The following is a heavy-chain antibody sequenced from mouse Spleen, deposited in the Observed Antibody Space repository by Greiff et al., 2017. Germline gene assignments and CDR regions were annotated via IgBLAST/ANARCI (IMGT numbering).Heavy chain of an antibody. CDR3: ARLNYRYGGFDY. D-gene: IGHD2-14*01. J-gene: IGHJ2*01. Sequence: EVKLEESGGGLVKPGGSLKLSCAASGFTFSDYGMQWVRQAPEKGLEWVAYICRGSSTTYYADTVKGRFTLSRDNAKNTLYLQMTSLTSEDTAMYYCARLNYRYGGFDYWGQGTTLTVSS. V-gene: IGHV5-17*03. CDR1: GFTFSDYG. CDR2: ICRGSSTT.